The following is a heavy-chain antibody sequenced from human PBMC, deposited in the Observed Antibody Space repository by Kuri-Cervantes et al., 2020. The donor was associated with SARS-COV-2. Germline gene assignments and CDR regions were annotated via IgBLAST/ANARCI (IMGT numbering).Heavy chain of an antibody. CDR2: ISDDGSNK. CDR3: ARDEGDSGSWDHYDS. CDR1: GFTFSTYT. D-gene: IGHD6-13*01. Sequence: GESLKISCAASGFTFSTYTMHWVRQAPGKGLEWVAVISDDGSNKNYADSVKGRFTLSRDNSKKMLYLQMNSLRPEDTAVYSCARDEGDSGSWDHYDSWGQGTWSPSPQ. V-gene: IGHV3-30*04. J-gene: IGHJ4*02.